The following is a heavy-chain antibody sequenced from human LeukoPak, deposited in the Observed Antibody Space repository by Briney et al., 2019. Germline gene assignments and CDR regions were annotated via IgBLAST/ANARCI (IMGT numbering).Heavy chain of an antibody. CDR3: ARAAFPYYDFWSGYKTDNWFDP. CDR1: GFTFSSYD. J-gene: IGHJ5*02. D-gene: IGHD3-3*01. CDR2: IGTAGDT. Sequence: GRSLRLSCTASGFTFSSYDMHWVRQATGKGLEWVSAIGTAGDTYYPGSVKGRFTISRENAKNSLYLQMNSLRAGDTAVYYCARAAFPYYDFWSGYKTDNWFDPWGQGTLVTVSS. V-gene: IGHV3-13*01.